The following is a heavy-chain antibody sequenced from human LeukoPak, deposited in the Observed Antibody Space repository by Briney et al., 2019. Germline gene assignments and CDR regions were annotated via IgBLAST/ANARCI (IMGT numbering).Heavy chain of an antibody. CDR3: TAKAVGYSGFDRP. CDR1: GFTFSSYW. V-gene: IGHV3-15*04. J-gene: IGHJ4*02. Sequence: GGSLRLSCAASGFTFSSYWMSWVRQAPGKGLEWVGVVESESDGGKTYYAAPVKGRFTISRDDSKNSLYLEMNTLKTEDTAVYYCTAKAVGYSGFDRPWGQGTLVIVSS. CDR2: VESESDGGKT. D-gene: IGHD5-12*01.